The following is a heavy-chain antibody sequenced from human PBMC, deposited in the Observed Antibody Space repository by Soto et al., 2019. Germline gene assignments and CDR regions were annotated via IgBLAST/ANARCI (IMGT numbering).Heavy chain of an antibody. CDR1: GFTFSSYA. V-gene: IGHV3-23*01. CDR3: ATWGSSGRFDY. D-gene: IGHD6-19*01. Sequence: GGSLRLSCAASGFTFSSYAMSWVRQAPGKGLEWVSAISGSGGSTFYADSVKGRFTLSRDNSKNTLYLQLNSLRAEDTAVYYCATWGSSGRFDYWGQGTLVTVSS. CDR2: ISGSGGST. J-gene: IGHJ4*02.